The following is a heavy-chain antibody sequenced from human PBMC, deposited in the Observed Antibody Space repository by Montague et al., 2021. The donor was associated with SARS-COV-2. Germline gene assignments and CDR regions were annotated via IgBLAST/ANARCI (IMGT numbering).Heavy chain of an antibody. CDR1: GGSISSSSYY. CDR3: ARGVTMIVVVMRYNWFDP. Sequence: SETLSLTCTVSGGSISSSSYYWGWIRQPPGKGLEWIGSIYYSGSTYYNPSLKSRVTISVDTSKNQFSLKLSSVTAADTAVYYCARGVTMIVVVMRYNWFDPGGQGTLVTVSS. CDR2: IYYSGST. J-gene: IGHJ5*02. D-gene: IGHD3-22*01. V-gene: IGHV4-39*01.